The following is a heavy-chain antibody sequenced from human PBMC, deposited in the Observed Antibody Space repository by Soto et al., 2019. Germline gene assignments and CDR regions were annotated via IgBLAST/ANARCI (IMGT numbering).Heavy chain of an antibody. CDR2: ISAYNGNT. CDR1: GYTFTSHG. J-gene: IGHJ3*02. D-gene: IGHD3-22*01. CDR3: ARSLGSSGYYYKGAFDI. V-gene: IGHV1-18*01. Sequence: EASVKVSCKASGYTFTSHGISWVRQAPGQGLEWMGWISAYNGNTNYAQKLQGRVTMTTDTSTSTAYMELRSLRSDDTAVYYCARSLGSSGYYYKGAFDIWGQGTMVTVSS.